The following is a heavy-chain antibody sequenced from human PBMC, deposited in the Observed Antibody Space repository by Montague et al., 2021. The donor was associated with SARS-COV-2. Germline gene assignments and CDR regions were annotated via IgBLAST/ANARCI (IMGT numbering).Heavy chain of an antibody. CDR1: GGSISSSSYY. V-gene: IGHV4-39*01. J-gene: IGHJ2*01. Sequence: SQTLSLTCTVSGGSISSSSYYWGWIRQPPGKGLEWIGSIYYSGSTYYNPSLKSRVTISVDTSENQFSLKLSSVTAADTAVYYCARHYSDSSGYYSPWYFDLWGHGTLVTVSS. D-gene: IGHD3-22*01. CDR3: ARHYSDSSGYYSPWYFDL. CDR2: IYYSGST.